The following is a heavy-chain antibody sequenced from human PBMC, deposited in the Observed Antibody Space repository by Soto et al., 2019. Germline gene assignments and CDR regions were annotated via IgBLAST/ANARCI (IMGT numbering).Heavy chain of an antibody. J-gene: IGHJ4*02. V-gene: IGHV4-31*03. CDR1: GGSLSSDSFY. CDR2: IYYFYNSANT. Sequence: QVQLQESGPGLVKPSQTLSLTCTVSGGSLSSDSFYWSWIRQHPGKGLEWIGYIYYFYNSANTHYNPSLKSRVSISVDTSENQFSLKLSSVTAADTAVYYCARAGYCTNGVCRPFDYWGQGTVVTVSS. CDR3: ARAGYCTNGVCRPFDY. D-gene: IGHD2-8*01.